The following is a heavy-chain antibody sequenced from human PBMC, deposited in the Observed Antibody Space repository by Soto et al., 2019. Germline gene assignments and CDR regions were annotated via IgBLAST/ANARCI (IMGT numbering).Heavy chain of an antibody. CDR3: AKDLLTGEGYYYYGMDV. J-gene: IGHJ6*02. D-gene: IGHD7-27*01. CDR1: GFTFSSYA. Sequence: GSLRLSCAASGFTFSSYAMSWVRQAPGKGLEWVSAISGSGGSTYYADSVKGRFTISRDNSKNTLYLQMNSLRAEDTAVYYCAKDLLTGEGYYYYGMDVWGQGTTVTVSS. V-gene: IGHV3-23*01. CDR2: ISGSGGST.